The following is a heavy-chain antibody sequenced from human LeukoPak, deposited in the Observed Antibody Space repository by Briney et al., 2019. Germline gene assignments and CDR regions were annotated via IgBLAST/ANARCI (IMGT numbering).Heavy chain of an antibody. CDR2: IYYSGST. Sequence: PSETLSLTCTVSGGSISSYYWSWIRQPPGKGLEWIGYIYYSGSTNYNPSLKSRVTISVDTSKNQFSLKLSSVTAADTAVYYCARGLNSLVGATHFDYWGQGTLVTVSS. CDR1: GGSISSYY. CDR3: ARGLNSLVGATHFDY. J-gene: IGHJ4*02. D-gene: IGHD1-26*01. V-gene: IGHV4-59*01.